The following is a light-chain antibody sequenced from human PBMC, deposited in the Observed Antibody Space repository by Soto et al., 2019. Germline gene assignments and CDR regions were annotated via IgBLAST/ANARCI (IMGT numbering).Light chain of an antibody. Sequence: DIQVTQAPSSLSASVGDRVTISCRTSQSITNYLNWYQQKPSKAPKLLISVAASLQSGVPSRFSGSGSGTEFTLTISSLQPEDFATYYCQQSSSTPYTFGQGTKVEIK. CDR1: QSITNY. CDR2: VAA. V-gene: IGKV1-39*01. J-gene: IGKJ2*01. CDR3: QQSSSTPYT.